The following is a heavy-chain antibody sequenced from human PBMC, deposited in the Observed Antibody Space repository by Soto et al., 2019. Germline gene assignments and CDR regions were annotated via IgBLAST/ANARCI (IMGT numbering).Heavy chain of an antibody. CDR3: ATSMTVTGPGWGRASEY. D-gene: IGHD6-19*01. J-gene: IGHJ4*02. CDR2: ISSSGGTT. V-gene: IGHV3-23*01. Sequence: QPGGSLRLSCAASTFTFNNYAMSWVRQAPGERLEWVSFISSSGGTTYYADSVKGRFTISRDNSRNTVFLQMNTLGAEDTAIYYCATSMTVTGPGWGRASEYWGQGTRVTVSS. CDR1: TFTFNNYA.